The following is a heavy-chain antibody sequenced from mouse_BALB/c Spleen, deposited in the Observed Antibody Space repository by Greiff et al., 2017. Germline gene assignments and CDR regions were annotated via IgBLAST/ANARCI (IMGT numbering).Heavy chain of an antibody. V-gene: IGHV5-4*02. D-gene: IGHD2-12*01. CDR3: ARVHDAMDY. J-gene: IGHJ4*01. CDR2: ISDGGSYT. Sequence: VQLKQSGGGLVKPGGSLKLSCAASGFTFSDYYMYWVRQTPEKRLEWVATISDGGSYTYYPDSVKGRFTISRDNAKNNLYLQMSSLKSEDTAMYYCARVHDAMDYWGQGTSVTVSS. CDR1: GFTFSDYY.